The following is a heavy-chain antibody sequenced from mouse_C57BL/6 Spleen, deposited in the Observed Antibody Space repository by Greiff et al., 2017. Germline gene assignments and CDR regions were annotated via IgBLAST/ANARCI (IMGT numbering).Heavy chain of an antibody. D-gene: IGHD1-1*01. V-gene: IGHV1-19*01. J-gene: IGHJ4*01. CDR1: GYTFTDYY. CDR3: ARQKFYYGSSYGAMDY. Sequence: EVKLMESGPVLVKPGASVKMSCKASGYTFTDYYMNWVKQSHGKSLEWIGVINPYNGGTSYNQKFKGKATLTVDKSSSTAYMELNSLTSEDSAVYYCARQKFYYGSSYGAMDYWGQGTSVTVSS. CDR2: INPYNGGT.